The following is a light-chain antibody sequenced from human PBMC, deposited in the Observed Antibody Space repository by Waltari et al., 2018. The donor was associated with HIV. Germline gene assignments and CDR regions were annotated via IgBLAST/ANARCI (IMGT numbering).Light chain of an antibody. J-gene: IGKJ2*01. CDR2: AAS. CDR3: QQYHKWPET. V-gene: IGKV3-15*01. CDR1: QTVHSN. Sequence: EILMTQSPATLSVSPGGGGTLSCRASQTVHSNLAWFQQKPGQAPRLLIYAASTRATDIPDRFSASGSGTEFTLTISSLQSEDFAVYFCQQYHKWPETFGQGTKLGIK.